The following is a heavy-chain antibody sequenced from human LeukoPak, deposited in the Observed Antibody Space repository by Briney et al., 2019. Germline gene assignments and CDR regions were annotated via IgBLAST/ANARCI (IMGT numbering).Heavy chain of an antibody. CDR3: ARDYSGDHLFDY. V-gene: IGHV4-30-4*08. CDR1: GVSISSGDYY. J-gene: IGHJ4*02. Sequence: SETLSLTCTVSGVSISSGDYYWRWSRQPPGKGLEWIGYIYYSGNTYYNPSLKSRVTISVDTSNNQFSLKLSSVTAADTALYYCARDYSGDHLFDYWGQGTLVTVSS. D-gene: IGHD5-12*01. CDR2: IYYSGNT.